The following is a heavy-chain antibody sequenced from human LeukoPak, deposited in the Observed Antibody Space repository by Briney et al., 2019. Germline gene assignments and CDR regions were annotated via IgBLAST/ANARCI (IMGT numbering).Heavy chain of an antibody. CDR1: GFTFSSYG. CDR2: IKSKTDGGTT. CDR3: TTEKWLVLSY. V-gene: IGHV3-15*01. J-gene: IGHJ4*02. Sequence: GGSLRLSCAASGFTFSSYGMHWVRQAPGKGLEWVGRIKSKTDGGTTDYAAPVKGRFTISRDDSKNTLYLQMNSLKTEDTAVYYCTTEKWLVLSYWGQGTLVTVSS. D-gene: IGHD6-19*01.